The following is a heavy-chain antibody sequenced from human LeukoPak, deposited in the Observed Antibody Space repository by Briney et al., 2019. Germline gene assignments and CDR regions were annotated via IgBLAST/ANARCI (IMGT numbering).Heavy chain of an antibody. CDR2: IWYDGHST. CDR3: ARGYGSGSYLDK. J-gene: IGHJ1*01. CDR1: GFTFSDFA. V-gene: IGHV3-33*01. D-gene: IGHD3-10*01. Sequence: PGGSLRLSCAASGFTFSDFAMHWVRQAHGKGLEWLALIWYDGHSTYYADSVKGRFTISRDDAKNTLYLQMNTLSADDTAVYFCARGYGSGSYLDKWGQGTLVTVSS.